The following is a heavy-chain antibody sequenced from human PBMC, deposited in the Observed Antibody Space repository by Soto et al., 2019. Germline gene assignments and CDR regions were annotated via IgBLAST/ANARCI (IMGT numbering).Heavy chain of an antibody. V-gene: IGHV3-30*18. Sequence: QSGGSLRLSCAASGFTFSSYGMHWVRQAPGKGLEWVAVISYDGSNKYYADSVKGRFTISRDNSKNTLYLQMNSLRAEDTAVYYCAKDRALFHSGYFDYWGQGTLVTVSS. CDR1: GFTFSSYG. J-gene: IGHJ4*02. CDR2: ISYDGSNK. CDR3: AKDRALFHSGYFDY. D-gene: IGHD6-19*01.